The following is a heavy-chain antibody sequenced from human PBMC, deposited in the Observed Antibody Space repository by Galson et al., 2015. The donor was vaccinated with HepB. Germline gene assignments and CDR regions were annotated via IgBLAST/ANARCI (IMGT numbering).Heavy chain of an antibody. CDR3: ARGLTYSSGWGLSYYGMDV. V-gene: IGHV1-69*13. CDR1: GGTFSSYA. D-gene: IGHD6-19*01. CDR2: IIPIFGIA. J-gene: IGHJ6*02. Sequence: SVKVSCKASGGTFSSYAISWVRQAPGQGLEWMGGIIPIFGIANYAQKFQGRVTITADESTSTAYMELSSLRSEDTAVYYCARGLTYSSGWGLSYYGMDVWGQGTPVTVSS.